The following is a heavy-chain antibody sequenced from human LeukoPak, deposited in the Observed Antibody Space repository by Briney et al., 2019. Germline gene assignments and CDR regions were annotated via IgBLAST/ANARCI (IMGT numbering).Heavy chain of an antibody. CDR2: INPSGGST. V-gene: IGHV1-46*01. D-gene: IGHD6-19*01. Sequence: GASVKVSCKASGYTFTSYYMHWVRQAPGQGLEWMGIINPSGGSTSYAQKFQGRVTMTRDTSTSTVYMELSSLRSEDTAVYYCARGNGRQWLALYGMDVWGQGTTVTVSS. CDR1: GYTFTSYY. J-gene: IGHJ6*02. CDR3: ARGNGRQWLALYGMDV.